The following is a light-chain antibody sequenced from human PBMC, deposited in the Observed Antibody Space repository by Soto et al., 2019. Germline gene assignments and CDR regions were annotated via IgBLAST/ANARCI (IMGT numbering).Light chain of an antibody. Sequence: ETVLTQSPDTLSLSPGERATLSCRASQSSSSYLTWYQQRPGQAPRLLIYAASRRATGIPDRFSGSGSGTDFTLTISRLEPEDFALYYCQQYSTSPITIGQGTRLEIK. CDR1: QSSSSY. CDR2: AAS. V-gene: IGKV3-20*01. J-gene: IGKJ5*01. CDR3: QQYSTSPIT.